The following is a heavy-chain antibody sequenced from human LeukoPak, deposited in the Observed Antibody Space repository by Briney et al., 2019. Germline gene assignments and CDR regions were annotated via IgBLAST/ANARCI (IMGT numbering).Heavy chain of an antibody. V-gene: IGHV3-21*01. CDR1: GFTFSSYS. D-gene: IGHD2-15*01. CDR2: ISSSSSYI. J-gene: IGHJ4*02. Sequence: GGSLRLSCAASGFTFSSYSMNWVRQAPGKGLEWVSSISSSSSYIYYADSVKGRFTISRDNAKNSLYLQMNSLRAEDTAVYYCAREYCSGGSCSGWDYWGQGTLVTVSS. CDR3: AREYCSGGSCSGWDY.